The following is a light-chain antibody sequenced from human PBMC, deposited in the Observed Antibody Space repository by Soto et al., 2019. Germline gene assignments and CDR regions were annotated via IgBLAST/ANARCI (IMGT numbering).Light chain of an antibody. Sequence: QSALTQPASVSGSPGQSITISCTGTSSDVGGYNYVPWYQQHPGRAPKLMIYEVSNRPSGVSNRFSGSKSGNTVSLTISGLQAEDEADYYCSSYTSRTTLVFGTGTKVTVL. CDR2: EVS. J-gene: IGLJ1*01. V-gene: IGLV2-14*01. CDR3: SSYTSRTTLV. CDR1: SSDVGGYNY.